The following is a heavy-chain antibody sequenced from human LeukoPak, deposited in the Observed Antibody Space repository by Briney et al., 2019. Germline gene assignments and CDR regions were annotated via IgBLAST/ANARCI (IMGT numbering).Heavy chain of an antibody. J-gene: IGHJ6*03. CDR3: AKDLAYYDFWSGDDYYMDV. Sequence: GGSLRLSCAASGFTFSSYSMNWVRQAPGKGLEWVSYISSSSSTIYYADSVKGRFTISRDNAKNSLYLQMNSLRAEDTAVYYCAKDLAYYDFWSGDDYYMDVWGKGTTVTVSS. V-gene: IGHV3-48*04. D-gene: IGHD3-3*01. CDR1: GFTFSSYS. CDR2: ISSSSSTI.